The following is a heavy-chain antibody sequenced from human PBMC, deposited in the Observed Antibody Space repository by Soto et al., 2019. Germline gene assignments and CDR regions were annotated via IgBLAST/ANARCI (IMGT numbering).Heavy chain of an antibody. J-gene: IGHJ6*02. CDR1: GGTFSSYA. D-gene: IGHD3-10*01. CDR2: IIPIFGTA. V-gene: IGHV1-69*12. Sequence: QVQLVQSGAEVKKPGSSVKVSCKASGGTFSSYAISWVRQAPGQGLEWMGGIIPIFGTANYAQKFQGRVTITADESTSTAYMELSSLRAEDTAVYYCASLPYYYGSGSTGYGMDVWGQGTTVTVSS. CDR3: ASLPYYYGSGSTGYGMDV.